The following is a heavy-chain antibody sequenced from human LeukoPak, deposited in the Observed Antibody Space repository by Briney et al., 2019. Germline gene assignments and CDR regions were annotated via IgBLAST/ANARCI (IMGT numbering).Heavy chain of an antibody. V-gene: IGHV3-21*01. CDR1: ASTLSTNS. CDR3: AMRLDRGGYNFDY. J-gene: IGHJ4*02. D-gene: IGHD5-12*01. CDR2: ISSSSSYI. Sequence: GGSLRLSCAASASTLSTNSMNWVRQAPGKGLEWVSSISSSSSYIYYADSVKGRFTISRDNAKNSLYLQMNSLRAEDTAVYYCAMRLDRGGYNFDYWGQGTLVTVSS.